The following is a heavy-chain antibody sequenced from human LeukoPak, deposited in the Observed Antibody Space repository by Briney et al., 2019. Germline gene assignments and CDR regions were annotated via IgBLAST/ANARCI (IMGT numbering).Heavy chain of an antibody. J-gene: IGHJ4*02. CDR1: GYSISSGYY. CDR3: AIRVYGYYGSGSYFWFDY. CDR2: IYHSGST. D-gene: IGHD3-10*01. Sequence: PSETLSLTCAVSGYSISSGYYWGWIRQPPGKGLEWIGSIYHSGSTYYNPSLKSRVTISVDTSKNQFSLKLSSVTAADTAVYYCAIRVYGYYGSGSYFWFDYWGQGTLVTVS. V-gene: IGHV4-38-2*01.